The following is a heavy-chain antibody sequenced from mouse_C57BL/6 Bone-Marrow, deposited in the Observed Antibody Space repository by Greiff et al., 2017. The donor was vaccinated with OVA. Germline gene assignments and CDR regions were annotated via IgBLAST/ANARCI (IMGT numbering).Heavy chain of an antibody. CDR2: ISSGGSYT. J-gene: IGHJ2*01. V-gene: IGHV5-6*03. CDR1: GFTFSSYG. CDR3: ARHRGMVTTERVYFDY. D-gene: IGHD2-2*01. Sequence: EVKLVESGGGLVKPGGSLKLSCAASGFTFSSYGMSWVRQTPDKRLEWVATISSGGSYTYYPDSVKGRFTISRDNAKNTLYLQMSSLKSEDTAMYYCARHRGMVTTERVYFDYWGQGTTLTVSS.